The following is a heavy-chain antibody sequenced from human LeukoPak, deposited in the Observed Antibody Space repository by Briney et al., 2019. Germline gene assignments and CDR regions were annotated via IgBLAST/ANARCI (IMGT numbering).Heavy chain of an antibody. V-gene: IGHV3-48*03. CDR3: ARAYNGYDYFDY. J-gene: IGHJ4*02. Sequence: GGYLRLPCAASGFTLSSYEMNWVRQAPREGLEGVSYIIGSGSTIYYADSVKGRFTISRDNARNSLYLQMSSLRAEDTAVYYCARAYNGYDYFDYWGQGTLVTVSS. CDR1: GFTLSSYE. D-gene: IGHD5-12*01. CDR2: IIGSGSTI.